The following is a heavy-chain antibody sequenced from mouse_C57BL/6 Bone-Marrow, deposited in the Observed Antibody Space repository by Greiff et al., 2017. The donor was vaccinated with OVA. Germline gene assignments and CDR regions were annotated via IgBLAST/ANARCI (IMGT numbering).Heavy chain of an antibody. CDR3: TGFITTVVARYFDV. V-gene: IGHV6-3*01. CDR1: GFTFSNYW. Sequence: EVQGVESGGGLVQPGGSMKLSCVASGFTFSNYWMNWVRQSPEKGLEWVAQIRLKSDNYASHYAESVKGRFTISRDDSKSSVYLQMNNLRAEDTGIYYCTGFITTVVARYFDVWGTGTTVTVSS. D-gene: IGHD1-1*01. J-gene: IGHJ1*03. CDR2: IRLKSDNYAS.